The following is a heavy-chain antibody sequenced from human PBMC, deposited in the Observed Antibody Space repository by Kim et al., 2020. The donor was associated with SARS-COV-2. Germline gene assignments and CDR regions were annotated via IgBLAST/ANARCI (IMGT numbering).Heavy chain of an antibody. D-gene: IGHD3-22*01. Sequence: ASVKVSCKTSGFIFANHFMHWVRQAPGQGLEWMGMVNPSGTGTTYAQRFQGRVTMTRDTSTSTVYMDLSSLTSEDTAVYYCARGSEARGNELWFWGQGTLVTVSP. V-gene: IGHV1-46*01. CDR3: ARGSEARGNELWF. CDR1: GFIFANHF. CDR2: VNPSGTGT. J-gene: IGHJ4*02.